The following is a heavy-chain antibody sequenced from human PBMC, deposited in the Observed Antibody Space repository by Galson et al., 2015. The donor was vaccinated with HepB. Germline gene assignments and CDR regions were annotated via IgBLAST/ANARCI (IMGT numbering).Heavy chain of an antibody. CDR1: GFTFSNYN. CDR3: VRDPPLGTPFDH. Sequence: SLRLSCAASGFTFSNYNMNWVRQAPGKGLEWVASISSSSDYTYYADSLRGRFTISRDNAKNSVYLHMNSPRPEDTAVYYCVRDPPLGTPFDHWGQGTLV. D-gene: IGHD7-27*01. V-gene: IGHV3-21*01. CDR2: ISSSSDYT. J-gene: IGHJ4*02.